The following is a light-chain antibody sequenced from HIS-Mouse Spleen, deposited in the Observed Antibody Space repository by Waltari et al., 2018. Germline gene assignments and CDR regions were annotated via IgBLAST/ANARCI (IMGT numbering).Light chain of an antibody. CDR1: SSNLGSNY. CDR2: RNN. J-gene: IGLJ3*02. CDR3: AAWEDSLSGPV. Sequence: QSVLTQPPSASGTPGQRVTISCSGSSSNLGSNYVYCYQQHPGTAPKLLIYRNNQRPSGVPDRFSGSKSGTSASLAISGLRSEDEADYYCAAWEDSLSGPVFGGGTKLTVL. V-gene: IGLV1-47*01.